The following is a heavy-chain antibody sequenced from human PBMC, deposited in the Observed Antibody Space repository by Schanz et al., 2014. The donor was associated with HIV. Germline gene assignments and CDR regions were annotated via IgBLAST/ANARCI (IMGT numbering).Heavy chain of an antibody. CDR3: ARDGSLNRGFDY. D-gene: IGHD3-10*01. CDR1: GFTFSSFA. Sequence: EVHLSESGGGLVQPGESVKIACVASGFTFSSFAMTWVRQVPGKGLEWVSSISGSGGITNYADSVKGRFTISRDNSKNTLHLQMNSLRAEDTAVYYCARDGSLNRGFDYWGQGTLVTVSS. V-gene: IGHV3-23*01. J-gene: IGHJ4*02. CDR2: ISGSGGIT.